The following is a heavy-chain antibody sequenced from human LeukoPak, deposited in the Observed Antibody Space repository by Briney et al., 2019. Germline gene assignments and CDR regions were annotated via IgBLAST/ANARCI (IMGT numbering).Heavy chain of an antibody. CDR2: IKSETDGGTT. Sequence: GGSLRLSCAASGFTFSNAWMSWVRQAPGKGLEWVGRIKSETDGGTTGYAAPVKGRFTISRDDSKNTLYLQMNSLKTEDTAVYYCTTERSYGYYWGQGTLVTVSS. CDR1: GFTFSNAW. D-gene: IGHD3-16*01. J-gene: IGHJ4*02. V-gene: IGHV3-15*01. CDR3: TTERSYGYY.